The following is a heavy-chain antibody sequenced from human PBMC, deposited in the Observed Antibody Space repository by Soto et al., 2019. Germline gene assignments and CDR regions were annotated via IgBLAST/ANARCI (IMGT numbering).Heavy chain of an antibody. J-gene: IGHJ4*02. V-gene: IGHV4-30-4*01. CDR2: IYYSGST. D-gene: IGHD2-8*01. CDR1: GGSISSGDYY. Sequence: SETLSLTCTVSGGSISSGDYYWSWIRQPPGKGLEWIGYIYYSGSTYYNPSLKSRVTISVDTSKNQFSLKLSSVTAADTAVYYCARAQRCTNGVCYNPLNFDYWGQGTLVTVSS. CDR3: ARAQRCTNGVCYNPLNFDY.